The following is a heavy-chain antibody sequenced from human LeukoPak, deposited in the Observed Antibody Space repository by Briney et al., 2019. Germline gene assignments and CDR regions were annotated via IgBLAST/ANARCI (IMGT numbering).Heavy chain of an antibody. CDR3: ARPLRPPVYSSRWSFQH. CDR1: GYSFTRDW. J-gene: IGHJ1*01. V-gene: IGHV5-51*01. Sequence: GGCLKISCRGSGYSFTRDWSGGGRQLPGKGLEWMGIIYLRDSDTTYSPSFQGQVTISPDNSLSPAYPQWSSLKASHTAMYYSARPLRPPVYSSRWSFQHWGQGTLVTVSS. D-gene: IGHD6-19*01. CDR2: IYLRDSDT.